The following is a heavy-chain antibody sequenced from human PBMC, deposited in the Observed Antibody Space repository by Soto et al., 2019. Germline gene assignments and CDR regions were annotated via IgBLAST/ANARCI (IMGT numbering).Heavy chain of an antibody. V-gene: IGHV1-46*01. J-gene: IGHJ3*02. Sequence: QAQLVQSGAEVKKPGASANISCKASGYTFTRYNIHWVRQAPGQGLEWMGIIDTRGGSTDYTQRFQGRVTMTRDKSTGTVYMKLSSLGFEDTALYYCARDLPRDLVRGSFDIWGQGTMVTVSS. CDR2: IDTRGGST. CDR3: ARDLPRDLVRGSFDI. CDR1: GYTFTRYN. D-gene: IGHD2-21*01.